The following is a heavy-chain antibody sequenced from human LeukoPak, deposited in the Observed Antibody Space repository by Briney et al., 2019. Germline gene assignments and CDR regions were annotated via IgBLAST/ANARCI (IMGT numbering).Heavy chain of an antibody. V-gene: IGHV4-59*04. CDR3: ARSSNGVSRFDY. J-gene: IGHJ4*02. D-gene: IGHD2-8*01. CDR2: IYYSGTT. Sequence: SETLALTCTVSGGSISSYYWNWIRQPPGKGLEWIGYIYYSGTTYYNPSLKSRVTISVDTSKNQFSLKLSSVTAADTAVYYCARSSNGVSRFDYWGQGTLVTVSS. CDR1: GGSISSYY.